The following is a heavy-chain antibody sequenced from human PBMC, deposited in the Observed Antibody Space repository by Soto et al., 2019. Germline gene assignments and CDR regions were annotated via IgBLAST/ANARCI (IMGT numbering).Heavy chain of an antibody. V-gene: IGHV4-39*01. CDR2: VYYDEST. Sequence: SETLSLTCSVSGVSLNSGHYYWVWVRQSPGKGLAWIASVYYDESTYYNPSLKSRVTISIDKPRNQFSLTLKSVTAADTAVYYCGKVMIGATRHADVDSWGQGARVTVSS. CDR1: GVSLNSGHYY. J-gene: IGHJ4*02. D-gene: IGHD2-15*01. CDR3: GKVMIGATRHADVDS.